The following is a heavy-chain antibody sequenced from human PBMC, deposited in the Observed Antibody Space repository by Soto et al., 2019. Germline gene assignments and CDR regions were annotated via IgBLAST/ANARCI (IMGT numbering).Heavy chain of an antibody. CDR3: ARDALITMVRGVIYYYGMDV. D-gene: IGHD3-10*01. J-gene: IGHJ6*02. V-gene: IGHV3-30-3*01. Sequence: GGSLRLSCAASGFTFSSYAMHWVRQAPGKGLEWVAVISYDGSNKYYADSVKGRFTISRDNSKNTLYLQMNSLRAEDTAVYYCARDALITMVRGVIYYYGMDVWGQGTTVTVS. CDR2: ISYDGSNK. CDR1: GFTFSSYA.